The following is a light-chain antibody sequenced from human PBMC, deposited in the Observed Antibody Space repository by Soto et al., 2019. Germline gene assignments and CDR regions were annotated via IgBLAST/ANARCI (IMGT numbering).Light chain of an antibody. V-gene: IGKV1-5*03. CDR3: QQYNSYSPMYT. CDR2: KAS. CDR1: QSISSW. J-gene: IGKJ2*01. Sequence: DIQMTQSPSTLSASVGDRVTITCRASQSISSWLAWYQQKPGKAPKLLIYKASSLESGVPSRFSGRGSGTEFTLTISSLQPDDVATDYCQQYNSYSPMYTFGQGTKLEIK.